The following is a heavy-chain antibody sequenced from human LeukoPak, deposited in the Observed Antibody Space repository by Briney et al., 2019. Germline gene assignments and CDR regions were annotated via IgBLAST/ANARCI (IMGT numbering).Heavy chain of an antibody. V-gene: IGHV3-53*01. CDR1: EFIVSGSH. J-gene: IGHJ4*02. D-gene: IGHD5-18*01. Sequence: GESLRLSCAAPEFIVSGSHISWVRQAPGKGLEWVSVIYTGGNTYYADSVKGRFTASRDNSKNTLYLQMNSLRAEDTAVYYCARVYNYGFDYWGPGTLVTVSS. CDR3: ARVYNYGFDY. CDR2: IYTGGNT.